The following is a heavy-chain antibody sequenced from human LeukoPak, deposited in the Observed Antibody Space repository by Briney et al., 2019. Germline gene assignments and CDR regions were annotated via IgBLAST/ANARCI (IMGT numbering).Heavy chain of an antibody. Sequence: ASVKVSCKASGYTFTGYYMHWVRQAPGQGLEWMGWINPNSGGTNYAQKFQGRVTMTRDTSISTAYMELSRLRSDDTAVYYCARDAEEYYDFWSGYYQEELKAWFDPWGQGTLVTVSS. V-gene: IGHV1-2*02. CDR2: INPNSGGT. J-gene: IGHJ5*02. CDR1: GYTFTGYY. D-gene: IGHD3-3*01. CDR3: ARDAEEYYDFWSGYYQEELKAWFDP.